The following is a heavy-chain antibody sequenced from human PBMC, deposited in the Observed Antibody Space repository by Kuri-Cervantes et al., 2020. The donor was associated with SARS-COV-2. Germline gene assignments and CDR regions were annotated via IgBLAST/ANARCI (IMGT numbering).Heavy chain of an antibody. Sequence: ASVKVSCKASGYTFTSYYMHRVRQAPGQGLERMGIINPSGGSTSYAQKFQGRVTMTRDTSTSTVYMELSSLRSEDTAVYYCARAELTGIDYWGQGTLVTVSS. CDR3: ARAELTGIDY. V-gene: IGHV1-46*01. CDR1: GYTFTSYY. D-gene: IGHD7-27*01. CDR2: INPSGGST. J-gene: IGHJ4*02.